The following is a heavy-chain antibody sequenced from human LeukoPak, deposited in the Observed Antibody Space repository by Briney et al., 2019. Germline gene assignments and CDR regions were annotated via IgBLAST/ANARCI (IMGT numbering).Heavy chain of an antibody. V-gene: IGHV4-59*01. Sequence: SETLSLTCTVSGGSISSYYWSWIRQPPGKGLEWIGYIYYSGSTNYNPSLKSRVTISVDTSKNQFSLKLSSVTAADTAVYYCARDTPSWDSKTHFDYWGQGTLVTVSS. CDR2: IYYSGST. D-gene: IGHD1-26*01. CDR1: GGSISSYY. CDR3: ARDTPSWDSKTHFDY. J-gene: IGHJ4*02.